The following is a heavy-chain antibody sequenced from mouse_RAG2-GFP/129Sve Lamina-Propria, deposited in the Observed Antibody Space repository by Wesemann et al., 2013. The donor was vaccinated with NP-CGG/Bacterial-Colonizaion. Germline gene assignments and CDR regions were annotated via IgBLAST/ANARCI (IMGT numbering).Heavy chain of an antibody. D-gene: IGHD4-1*01. CDR2: INPNNGGT. CDR3: ARNGGTDY. J-gene: IGHJ2*01. CDR1: GYTFTDYY. V-gene: IGHV1-26*01. Sequence: EVQLQQSGPELVKPGASVKISCKASGYTFTDYYMNWVKQSHGKSLEWIGDINPNNGGTSYNQKFKGKATLTVDKSSSTAYMELRSLTSEDSAVYYCARNGGTDYWGQGTTLTVSS.